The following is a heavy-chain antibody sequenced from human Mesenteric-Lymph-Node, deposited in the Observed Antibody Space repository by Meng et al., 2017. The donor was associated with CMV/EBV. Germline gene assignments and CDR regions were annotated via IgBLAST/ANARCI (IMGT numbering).Heavy chain of an antibody. D-gene: IGHD1-14*01. CDR3: ARVLEDFGYNYYGLDV. CDR2: IIPIFGVA. CDR1: GGTFSNYA. V-gene: IGHV1-69*05. J-gene: IGHJ6*02. Sequence: SVKVSCKASGGTFSNYAISWVRQAPGQGLEWMGGIIPIFGVANYPQKFQGRVTITTDESTTTAYMELSSLRSEDTAVFYCARVLEDFGYNYYGLDVWGQGTSVTVSS.